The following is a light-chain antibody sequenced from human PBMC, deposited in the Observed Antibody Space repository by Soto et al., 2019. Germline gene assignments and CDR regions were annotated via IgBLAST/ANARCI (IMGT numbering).Light chain of an antibody. Sequence: IVMTQSPSFLSASPGDRATLYCRASQSVSSDLAWYQQKPGQAPRLLIYGASTRATGIPARFSGSGSGTEFTLTISSLQSEDFAVYYCQQYYNWPRTFGQGTKVDIK. CDR1: QSVSSD. CDR3: QQYYNWPRT. V-gene: IGKV3-15*01. CDR2: GAS. J-gene: IGKJ1*01.